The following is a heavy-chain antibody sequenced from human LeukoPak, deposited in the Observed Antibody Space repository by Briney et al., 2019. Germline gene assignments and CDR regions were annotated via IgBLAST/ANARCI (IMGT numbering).Heavy chain of an antibody. Sequence: SETLSLTCAVSGYSISSGYYWGWIRQPPGKGLEWIGEINHSGSTNYNPSLKSRVTISVDTSKNQFSLKLSSVTAADTAVYYCARGGWELLRRELNWIDPWGQGTLVTVSS. J-gene: IGHJ5*02. V-gene: IGHV4-38-2*01. CDR3: ARGGWELLRRELNWIDP. CDR2: INHSGST. D-gene: IGHD1-26*01. CDR1: GYSISSGYY.